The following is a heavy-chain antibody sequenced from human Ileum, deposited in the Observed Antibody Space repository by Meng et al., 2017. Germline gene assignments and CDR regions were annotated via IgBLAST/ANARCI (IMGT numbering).Heavy chain of an antibody. J-gene: IGHJ3*02. V-gene: IGHV3-23*01. CDR1: GFTFSGYA. CDR3: ARETSSGWAFDI. CDR2: IIDSGDST. D-gene: IGHD1-26*01. Sequence: GESLKISCAASGFTFSGYAMTWVRQAPGKGLEWVSGIIDSGDSTFYADSVKGRFTISRDNAKNTVYLQMSSLRAEDTAVYYCARETSSGWAFDIWGQGTMVTVSS.